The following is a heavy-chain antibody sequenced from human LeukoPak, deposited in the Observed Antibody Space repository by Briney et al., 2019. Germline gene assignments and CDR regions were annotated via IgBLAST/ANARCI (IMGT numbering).Heavy chain of an antibody. J-gene: IGHJ4*02. Sequence: GASVRVSCKASGYTFTSYGISWVRQAPGQGLEWMGWISAYNGNTNYAQKLQDRVTMTTDTSTSTAYMELRSLRSDDTAVYYCARYRPLYDYVWGSYRPYFDYWGQGTLVTVSS. CDR2: ISAYNGNT. CDR3: ARYRPLYDYVWGSYRPYFDY. CDR1: GYTFTSYG. V-gene: IGHV1-18*01. D-gene: IGHD3-16*02.